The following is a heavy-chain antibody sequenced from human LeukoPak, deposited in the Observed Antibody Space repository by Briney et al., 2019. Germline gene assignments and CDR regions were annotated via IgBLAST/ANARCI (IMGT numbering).Heavy chain of an antibody. CDR1: GFTFRNYA. J-gene: IGHJ4*02. CDR2: FSRSGDST. CDR3: AKVYSSVWTHIGHFDY. D-gene: IGHD6-19*01. Sequence: PGGPRRAPCAAFGFTFRNYAMSWVRKAPGKGLEWVSGFSRSGDSTFYTDSAKGRFTISRDNSKNPLYLQMNSLRAEDTAVYYCAKVYSSVWTHIGHFDYWGQGTLVTVSS. V-gene: IGHV3-23*01.